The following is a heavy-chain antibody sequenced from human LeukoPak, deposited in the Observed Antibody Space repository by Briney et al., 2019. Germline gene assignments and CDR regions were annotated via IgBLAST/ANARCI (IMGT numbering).Heavy chain of an antibody. CDR2: VDPENGET. D-gene: IGHD4-23*01. J-gene: IGHJ4*02. Sequence: VKVSCKVSGYTPTDYYMHWVQQAPGKGLEWMGLVDPENGETVYAEKFQGRVTMTADTSTDTAYLELSGLRSEDTAVYYCATGQTVTHGYWGQGTLVTVSS. CDR3: ATGQTVTHGY. V-gene: IGHV1-69-2*01. CDR1: GYTPTDYY.